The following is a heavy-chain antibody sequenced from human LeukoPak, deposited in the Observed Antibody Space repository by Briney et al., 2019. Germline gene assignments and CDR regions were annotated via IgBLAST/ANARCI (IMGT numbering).Heavy chain of an antibody. D-gene: IGHD3-22*01. V-gene: IGHV3-30*04. CDR1: GFTFSSYA. CDR3: ARDYYDSSGYSY. Sequence: PGGSLRLSCAASGFTFSSYAMHWVRQAPGKGLEWVAVISYDGSNKYYADSVKGRFTISRDNSKNTLYLQMNSLRAEDTAVYYCARDYYDSSGYSYWGQGTLVTVSS. CDR2: ISYDGSNK. J-gene: IGHJ4*02.